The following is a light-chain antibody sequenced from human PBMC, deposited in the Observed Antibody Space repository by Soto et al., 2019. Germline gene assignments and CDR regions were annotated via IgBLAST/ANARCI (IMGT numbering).Light chain of an antibody. J-gene: IGKJ4*01. V-gene: IGKV2-28*01. Sequence: DIVMTQSPLSLPVTPGEPASISCRSSQSLLHSNGINYLDWYLQKPGQSPQLLIYLGSNRASGVADRFSGTGSGTDFTLKISRVEAEDVGVYYCMQALQTPSFGGGTTVEIK. CDR2: LGS. CDR1: QSLLHSNGINY. CDR3: MQALQTPS.